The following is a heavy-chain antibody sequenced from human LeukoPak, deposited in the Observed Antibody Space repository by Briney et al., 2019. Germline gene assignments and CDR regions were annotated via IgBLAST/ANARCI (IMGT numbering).Heavy chain of an antibody. CDR2: ISGSGGST. J-gene: IGHJ4*02. D-gene: IGHD3-16*01. V-gene: IGHV3-23*01. Sequence: GSLRLSCAASGLTFSDYYMSWVRQAPGKGLEWVSAISGSGGSTYYADSVKGRFTISRDNSKNTLYLQMNSLRAEDTAVYYCAKRGLGMITFGGVPFDYWGQGTLVTVSS. CDR1: GLTFSDYY. CDR3: AKRGLGMITFGGVPFDY.